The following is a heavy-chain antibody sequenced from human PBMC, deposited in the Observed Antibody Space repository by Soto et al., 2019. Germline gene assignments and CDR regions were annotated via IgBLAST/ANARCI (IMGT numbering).Heavy chain of an antibody. Sequence: QVQLQESGPGLVKPSQTLSLTCTVSGGSISSGGYYWSWIRQHPGKGLEWIGYIYYSGSTYYNPSLKSRVTISVDTSKNQFSLKLSSVTAADTAVYYCARGIYYYGSGSYYPWFDPWGQGTLVTVSS. CDR3: ARGIYYYGSGSYYPWFDP. V-gene: IGHV4-31*03. D-gene: IGHD3-10*01. J-gene: IGHJ5*02. CDR2: IYYSGST. CDR1: GGSISSGGYY.